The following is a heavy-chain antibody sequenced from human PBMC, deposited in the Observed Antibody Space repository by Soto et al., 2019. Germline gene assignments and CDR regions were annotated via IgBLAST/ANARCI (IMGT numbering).Heavy chain of an antibody. V-gene: IGHV4-31*03. J-gene: IGHJ6*03. CDR2: IYYSGST. Sequence: TLSLTCTVSGGSISSGGYYWSWIRQHPGKGLEWIGYIYYSGSTYYNPSLKSRVTISVDTSKNQFSLKLSSVTAADTAVYYCARGPNYDFWSGYYHIHYYYMDVWGKGTTVTVSS. CDR3: ARGPNYDFWSGYYHIHYYYMDV. CDR1: GGSISSGGYY. D-gene: IGHD3-3*01.